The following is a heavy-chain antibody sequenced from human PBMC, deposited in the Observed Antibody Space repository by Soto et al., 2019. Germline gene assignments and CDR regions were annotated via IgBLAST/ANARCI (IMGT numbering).Heavy chain of an antibody. CDR3: ARDKQPAYDDSSGLGFDT. V-gene: IGHV4-30-2*01. CDR2: IYHSGST. CDR1: GGSISSGGYS. J-gene: IGHJ5*02. D-gene: IGHD3-22*01. Sequence: TLSLTCAVSGGSISSGGYSWSWIRQPPGKGLEWIGYIYHSGSTYYNPSLKSRVTISVDRSKNQFSLKLSSVTAADTAVYYCARDKQPAYDDSSGLGFDTWGPGTLVTVSS.